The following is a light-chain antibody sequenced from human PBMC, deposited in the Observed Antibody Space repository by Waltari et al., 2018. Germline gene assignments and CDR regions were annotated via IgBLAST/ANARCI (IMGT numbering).Light chain of an antibody. V-gene: IGLV2-14*01. CDR1: SSDVGGSTY. Sequence: QSALTQPASVSGSPGKSTTIPCPGTSSDVGGSTYVSWYQQHPVKAPKLMIYEVSNRPSGVSNRFSGSKSGNTASLTISGLQAEDEADYYCSSYISSSTLELFGGGTSLTVL. J-gene: IGLJ2*01. CDR3: SSYISSSTLEL. CDR2: EVS.